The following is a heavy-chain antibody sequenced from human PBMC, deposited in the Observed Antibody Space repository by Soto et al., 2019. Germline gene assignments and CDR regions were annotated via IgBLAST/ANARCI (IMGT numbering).Heavy chain of an antibody. CDR3: ARGGYCSGGSCYFGWFDP. Sequence: QVQLQESGPGLVKPSETLSLTCTVSGGSISSYYWSWIRQPPGKGLEWIGYIYYSGSTNYNPSLKSRVTISVDTSKNQFSLKLSSVTAADTAVYYCARGGYCSGGSCYFGWFDPWGQGTLVTVSS. J-gene: IGHJ5*02. CDR2: IYYSGST. V-gene: IGHV4-59*01. CDR1: GGSISSYY. D-gene: IGHD2-15*01.